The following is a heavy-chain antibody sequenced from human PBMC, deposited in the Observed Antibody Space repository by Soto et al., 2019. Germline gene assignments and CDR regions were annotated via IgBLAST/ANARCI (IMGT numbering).Heavy chain of an antibody. Sequence: ASVKVSCKASGYTFTSYGISWVRQAPGQGLEWMGWISAYNGNTNYAQKLQGRVTMTTDTSTSTAYMELRSLRSDATAVYYCARDLLALYNWNPTDWFDPWGQGTLVTVSS. J-gene: IGHJ5*02. CDR3: ARDLLALYNWNPTDWFDP. V-gene: IGHV1-18*01. CDR1: GYTFTSYG. D-gene: IGHD1-20*01. CDR2: ISAYNGNT.